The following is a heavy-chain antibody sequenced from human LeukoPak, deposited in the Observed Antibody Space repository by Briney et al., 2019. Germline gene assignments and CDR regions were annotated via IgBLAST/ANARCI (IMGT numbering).Heavy chain of an antibody. D-gene: IGHD6-19*01. V-gene: IGHV5-51*01. Sequence: GESLKISCKGSGYSFTKYWLGWVRQVPGIGLQWMGIIFPADSDTKYSPSFQGQVTISADKSTSTAYLQWSSLKTSDSAIYYCARPAISGWYVDAFNIWGQGTMVSVSS. CDR1: GYSFTKYW. CDR2: IFPADSDT. J-gene: IGHJ3*02. CDR3: ARPAISGWYVDAFNI.